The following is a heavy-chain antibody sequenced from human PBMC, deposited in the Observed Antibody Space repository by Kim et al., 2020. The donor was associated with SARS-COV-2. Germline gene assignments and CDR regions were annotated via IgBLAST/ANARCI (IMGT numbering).Heavy chain of an antibody. V-gene: IGHV3-11*01. CDR2: IDGTGTTI. Sequence: GGSLRLSCAASGFTFRDYYMSWVRQAPGKGLEWVSSIDGTGTTIYYADSVRARFTISRDNAKNSLYLQMNSLTAEDTAVYYCAREGTIEVVPAAELDYWGQGVLVTFSS. CDR3: AREGTIEVVPAAELDY. D-gene: IGHD2-2*01. J-gene: IGHJ4*02. CDR1: GFTFRDYY.